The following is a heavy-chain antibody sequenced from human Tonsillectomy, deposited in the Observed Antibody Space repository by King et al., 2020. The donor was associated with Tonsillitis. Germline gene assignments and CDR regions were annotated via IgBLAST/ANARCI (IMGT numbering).Heavy chain of an antibody. Sequence: VQLVESGGGLVQPGGSLGLSCAASGFTFGSYAMNWVRQAPGKGLEWVSGISGSGDTPYYADSVKGRFTISRDNSKKTLYLQMNSPTAENTAVYFCAREADEMVGFLYYYSMDVGGKGTAVTVSS. V-gene: IGHV3-23*04. D-gene: IGHD5-24*01. CDR1: GFTFGSYA. J-gene: IGHJ6*03. CDR2: ISGSGDTP. CDR3: AREADEMVGFLYYYSMDV.